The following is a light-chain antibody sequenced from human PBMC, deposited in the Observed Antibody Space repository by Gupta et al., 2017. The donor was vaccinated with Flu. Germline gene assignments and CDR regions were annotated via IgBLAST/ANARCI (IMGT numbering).Light chain of an antibody. CDR1: QSVSSS. Sequence: DIQMTQSPSTLSASVGDRVTITCRASQSVSSSLAWYQQKPGKAPNLLIYKASSLESGVPSRFSGSGSGTKFTLTISSLQPDDFATYYCLQYNSCWTFGQGTKVEIK. V-gene: IGKV1-5*03. J-gene: IGKJ1*01. CDR3: LQYNSCWT. CDR2: KAS.